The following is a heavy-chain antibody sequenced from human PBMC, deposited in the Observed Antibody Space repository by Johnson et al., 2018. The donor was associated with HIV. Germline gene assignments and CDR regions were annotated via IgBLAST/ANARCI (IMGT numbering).Heavy chain of an antibody. V-gene: IGHV3-30*04. J-gene: IGHJ3*02. CDR1: GFTFSSYA. D-gene: IGHD7-27*01. Sequence: QVRLVESGGGVVQPGRSLRLSCAASGFTFSSYAMHWVRQAPGKGLEWVAVISYDGSNKYYADSVKGRFTISRDNSKNTLYLQMNSLRAEDTAVYYCARDKANWGPSRDVGAFDIWGQGTMVTVSS. CDR3: ARDKANWGPSRDVGAFDI. CDR2: ISYDGSNK.